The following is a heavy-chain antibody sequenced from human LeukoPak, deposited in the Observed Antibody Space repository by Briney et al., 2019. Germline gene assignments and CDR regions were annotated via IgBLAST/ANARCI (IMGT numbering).Heavy chain of an antibody. CDR2: IGAGHNT. CDR3: AREVSDTVTTGWYFDL. CDR1: GLSFSNYD. Sequence: GGSLRLSCAASGLSFSNYDLHWVRQPTGKGLEWVSAIGAGHNTYYSDSVRGRFTISRENGKNSLFLQMNSLRAGDTAVYYRAREVSDTVTTGWYFDLWGRGTLVTVPS. D-gene: IGHD4-17*01. V-gene: IGHV3-13*01. J-gene: IGHJ2*01.